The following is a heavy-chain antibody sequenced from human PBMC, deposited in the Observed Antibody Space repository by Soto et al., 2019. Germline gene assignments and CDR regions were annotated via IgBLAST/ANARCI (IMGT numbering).Heavy chain of an antibody. J-gene: IGHJ5*02. CDR1: GFTFSSYS. CDR2: ISSSSSYI. D-gene: IGHD2-15*01. V-gene: IGHV3-21*01. Sequence: EVQLVESGGGLVKPGGSLRLSCAASGFTFSSYSMNWVRQAPGKGLEWVSSISSSSSYIYYADSVKGRFTISRDNAKNSLYLQMNSLRAEDTAVYYCARSRSGCSRADWFDPWGQGSLVTVSS. CDR3: ARSRSGCSRADWFDP.